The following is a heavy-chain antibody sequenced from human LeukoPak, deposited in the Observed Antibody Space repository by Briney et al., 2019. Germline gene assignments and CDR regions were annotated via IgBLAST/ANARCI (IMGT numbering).Heavy chain of an antibody. Sequence: SETLSLTCAVYGGSFSGYYWSWIRQPPGKGLEWIGEINHSGSTNYNPSLKSRVTISVDTSKNQFSLKLSSVIAADTAVYYCARGPRIAYSSGYYKRGAFDIWGQGTMVTVSS. CDR1: GGSFSGYY. V-gene: IGHV4-34*01. CDR3: ARGPRIAYSSGYYKRGAFDI. D-gene: IGHD3-22*01. J-gene: IGHJ3*02. CDR2: INHSGST.